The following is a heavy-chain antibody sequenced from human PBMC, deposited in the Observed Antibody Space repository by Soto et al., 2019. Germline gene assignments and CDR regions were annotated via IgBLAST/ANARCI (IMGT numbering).Heavy chain of an antibody. J-gene: IGHJ4*02. CDR2: INAYNGNK. CDR3: ARDVGYGLIDY. Sequence: QVQLVQSGAEVKKPGASVKVSCKASGYTFTSYGISWVRQAPGQGLEWMGWINAYNGNKNYVQKLQGRGTMTTATPTSTAYMELRSLRSDDTAVYYCARDVGYGLIDYWGQGTLVTVSS. V-gene: IGHV1-18*01. D-gene: IGHD5-18*01. CDR1: GYTFTSYG.